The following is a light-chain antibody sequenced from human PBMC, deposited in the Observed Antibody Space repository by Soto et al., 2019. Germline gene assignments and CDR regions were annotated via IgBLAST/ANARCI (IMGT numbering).Light chain of an antibody. V-gene: IGLV2-14*02. Sequence: QSALTQPASVSGSPGQWITISCTGTSRDVGSYNLVSWYQLYPGKAPKLMIYEVSNRPSGISNRFSGSKSDNTASLTISGLQAADEADYYCSSYTTSSTYVFGTGTKV. CDR1: SRDVGSYNL. CDR2: EVS. J-gene: IGLJ1*01. CDR3: SSYTTSSTYV.